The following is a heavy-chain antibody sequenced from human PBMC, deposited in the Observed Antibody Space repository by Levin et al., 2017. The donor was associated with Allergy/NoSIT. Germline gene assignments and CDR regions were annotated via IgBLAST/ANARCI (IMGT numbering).Heavy chain of an antibody. CDR2: IYYSGST. J-gene: IGHJ3*02. V-gene: IGHV4-59*08. CDR1: GGSISSYY. CDR3: ARSDLRVLYDKHAFDI. Sequence: PSETLSLTCTVSGGSISSYYWSWIRQPPGKGLGWIGSIYYSGSTNYNPSLKSRVTISVDTSKNQFSLKLSSVTAADTAVYYCARSDLRVLYDKHAFDIWGQGTMVTVSS. D-gene: IGHD5/OR15-5a*01.